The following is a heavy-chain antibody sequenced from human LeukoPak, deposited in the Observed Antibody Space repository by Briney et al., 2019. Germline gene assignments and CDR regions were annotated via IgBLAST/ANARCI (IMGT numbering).Heavy chain of an antibody. CDR1: GGSISSDY. CDR3: ASALAGGGQYDAFDI. D-gene: IGHD2-15*01. V-gene: IGHV4-59*08. J-gene: IGHJ3*02. Sequence: SETLSLTCTVSGGSISSDYWSWIRQPPGKGLEWIGYIYYNGSTSYNPSLKSRVTISIDKSKNQFSLKLSSVTAADTAVYYCASALAGGGQYDAFDIWGQGTMVTVSS. CDR2: IYYNGST.